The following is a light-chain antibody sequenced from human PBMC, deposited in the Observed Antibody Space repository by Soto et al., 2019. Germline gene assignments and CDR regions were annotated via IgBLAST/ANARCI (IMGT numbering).Light chain of an antibody. J-gene: IGKJ4*01. Sequence: GDRVTISCRARQTISTWMAWYQQKPGKAPKLLVYDASILQSGVPSRFSGSGSGTEFTLTISSLQPEDFATYYCQQVNSYPLTFGGGTKVDIK. CDR3: QQVNSYPLT. CDR2: DAS. CDR1: QTISTW. V-gene: IGKV1-9*01.